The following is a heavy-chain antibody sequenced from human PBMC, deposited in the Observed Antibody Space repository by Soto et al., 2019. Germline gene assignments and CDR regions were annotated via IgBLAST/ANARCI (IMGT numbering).Heavy chain of an antibody. V-gene: IGHV3-23*01. Sequence: EVQLLESGGGLVQPGGSLRLSCAASGFTFSAYDMNWVRQSPGKGLEWVSTIRGSGGSTYYADSVKGRFTISRDNSKATLYLQMSSLRAEDTAIYYWAKAPIAARRKAIFDYWGQGTLVTVSS. CDR1: GFTFSAYD. CDR2: IRGSGGST. D-gene: IGHD6-6*01. CDR3: AKAPIAARRKAIFDY. J-gene: IGHJ4*02.